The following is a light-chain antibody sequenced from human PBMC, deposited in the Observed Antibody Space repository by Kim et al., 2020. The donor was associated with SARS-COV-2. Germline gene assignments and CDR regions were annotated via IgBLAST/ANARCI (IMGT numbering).Light chain of an antibody. Sequence: LSPGETATLSCRASQSVSSNYLAWYQQKPGQAPRLLIYIASSRATGIPARFSGSGSGTDFTLTISRLGPEDFAVYYCQQYGSSRTFGQGTTVDIK. CDR1: QSVSSNY. V-gene: IGKV3-20*01. J-gene: IGKJ1*01. CDR3: QQYGSSRT. CDR2: IAS.